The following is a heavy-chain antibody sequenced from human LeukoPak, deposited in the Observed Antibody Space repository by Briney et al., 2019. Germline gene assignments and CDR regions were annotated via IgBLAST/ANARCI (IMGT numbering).Heavy chain of an antibody. Sequence: PSETLSLTCTVSGGSISSYYWSWIRQPPGKGLGWIGYIYYSGSTNYNPSLKSRVTISVDTSKNQFPLKLSSVTVADTAMYYWARGWAAFAFDNWGQGTLVTVSS. V-gene: IGHV4-59*01. CDR1: GGSISSYY. CDR3: ARGWAAFAFDN. D-gene: IGHD6-13*01. CDR2: IYYSGST. J-gene: IGHJ4*02.